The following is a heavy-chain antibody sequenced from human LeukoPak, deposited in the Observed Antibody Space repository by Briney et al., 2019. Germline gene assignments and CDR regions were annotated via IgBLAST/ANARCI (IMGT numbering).Heavy chain of an antibody. CDR3: AKGIWLQLVPSSPYADV. J-gene: IGHJ6*02. CDR1: GFTFSSYA. Sequence: GGSLRLSCAASGFTFSSYAMHWVRQAPGKGLEWVAVISYDGSNKYYADSVKGRFTISRDNSKNTLYLQMNSLRAEDTAIYYCAKGIWLQLVPSSPYADVWGQGTTVTVSS. V-gene: IGHV3-30-3*01. CDR2: ISYDGSNK. D-gene: IGHD5-24*01.